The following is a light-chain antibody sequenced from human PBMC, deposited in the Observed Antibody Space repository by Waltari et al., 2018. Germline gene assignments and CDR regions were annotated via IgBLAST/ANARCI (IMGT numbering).Light chain of an antibody. CDR2: VTS. V-gene: IGKV3-11*01. Sequence: EIVLTQSPATLSLSPGERATLSCRASQSVSSDLAWYQQKPGKAPRLLIYVTSYRAACCPARFSGSGSGTDFTLTIRSLEPEDFAVYYCQQRSYWPPYTFGQGTKLEI. CDR1: QSVSSD. CDR3: QQRSYWPPYT. J-gene: IGKJ2*01.